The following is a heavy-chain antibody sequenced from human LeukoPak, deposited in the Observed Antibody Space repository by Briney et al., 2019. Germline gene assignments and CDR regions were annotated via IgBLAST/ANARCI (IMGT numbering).Heavy chain of an antibody. J-gene: IGHJ4*02. Sequence: SETLSLTCTVSGGSISSSSYYWGWIRQPPGKGLEWIGSIYYSGSTYYNPSLKSRVTISVDTSKNQFSLKLSSVTAADTAVYYCASVAVAGTGYWGQGTLVTVSS. CDR3: ASVAVAGTGY. CDR1: GGSISSSSYY. D-gene: IGHD6-19*01. CDR2: IYYSGST. V-gene: IGHV4-39*07.